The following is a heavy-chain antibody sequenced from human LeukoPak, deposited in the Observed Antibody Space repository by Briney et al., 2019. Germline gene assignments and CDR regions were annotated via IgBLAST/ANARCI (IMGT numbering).Heavy chain of an antibody. D-gene: IGHD3-10*01. Sequence: GSLRLSCVASGFPFNNYAMSWVRQAPGKGLEWVSGISGSGGSTYYSDSVEGRFTISRDNSKNTLFLQMNSLRAEDTAVYYCAKSANTWPYYFDYWGQGTLVTVSS. CDR3: AKSANTWPYYFDY. CDR2: ISGSGGST. J-gene: IGHJ4*02. V-gene: IGHV3-23*01. CDR1: GFPFNNYA.